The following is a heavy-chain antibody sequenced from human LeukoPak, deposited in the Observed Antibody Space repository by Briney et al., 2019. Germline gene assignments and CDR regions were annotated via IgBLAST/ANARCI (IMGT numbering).Heavy chain of an antibody. D-gene: IGHD2-8*02. V-gene: IGHV3-74*01. CDR3: VRDGMGTAPYDL. CDR2: INPGDGSTT. Sequence: GSLRLSCAGSGFTMSNYWMNWVRQAPGEGLVWVSHINPGDGSTTGYADSVKGRFTVSRDNAKNTPYLQMTSLKDGDTAVYYCVRDGMGTAPYDLWGQGTLVTVSS. J-gene: IGHJ4*01. CDR1: GFTMSNYW.